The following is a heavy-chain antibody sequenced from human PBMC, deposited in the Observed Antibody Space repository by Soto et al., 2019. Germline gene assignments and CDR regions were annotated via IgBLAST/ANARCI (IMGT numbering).Heavy chain of an antibody. Sequence: GGSLRLSCAASGFTFDDYTMHWVRQAPGKGLEWVSLISWDGGSTYYADSVKGRFTISRDNSKNSLYLQMNSLRTEDTALYYCAKGLVIAAAGTAFDYWGQGTLVTVSS. CDR1: GFTFDDYT. D-gene: IGHD6-13*01. J-gene: IGHJ4*02. V-gene: IGHV3-43*01. CDR3: AKGLVIAAAGTAFDY. CDR2: ISWDGGST.